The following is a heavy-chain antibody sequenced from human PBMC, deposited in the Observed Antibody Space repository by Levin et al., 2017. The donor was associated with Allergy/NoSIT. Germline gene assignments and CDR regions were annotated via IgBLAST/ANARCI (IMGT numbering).Heavy chain of an antibody. CDR2: ISGSGGST. CDR3: AREKYYDILTGYYLYFDY. CDR1: GFTFSSYA. V-gene: IGHV3-23*01. J-gene: IGHJ4*02. D-gene: IGHD3-9*01. Sequence: GWSLRLSCAASGFTFSSYAMSWVRQAPGKGLEWVSAISGSGGSTYYADSVKGRFTISRDNSKNTLYLQMNSLRAEDTAVYYCAREKYYDILTGYYLYFDYWGQGTLVTVSS.